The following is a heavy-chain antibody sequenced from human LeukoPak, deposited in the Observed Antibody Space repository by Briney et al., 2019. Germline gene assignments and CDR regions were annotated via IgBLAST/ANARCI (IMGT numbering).Heavy chain of an antibody. Sequence: ESGPTLVNPTQTPALTCTFSRFSLSSIGLCVRWVRQPPGRTLKRLTRNDCDDDKYYSTSLKTRPTISKDTYKNKGVLTMTHMDPVDTATYYCACMIAGDWTNGPGAFDIWGQGTMVTVSS. CDR3: ACMIAGDWTNGPGAFDI. CDR1: RFSLSSIGLC. CDR2: NDCDDDK. D-gene: IGHD2-8*01. J-gene: IGHJ3*02. V-gene: IGHV2-70*11.